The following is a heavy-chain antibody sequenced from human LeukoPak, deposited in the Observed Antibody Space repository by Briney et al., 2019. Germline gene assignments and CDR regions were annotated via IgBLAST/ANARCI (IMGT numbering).Heavy chain of an antibody. CDR2: IYTSGST. V-gene: IGHV4-61*02. CDR1: GGSISSGSYY. Sequence: SETLSLTCTVSGGSISSGSYYWSWIRQPAGKGLEWIGRIYTSGSTNYNPSLKSRVTISVDTSKNQFSLKLSSATAADTAVYYCARDGTYYYDSSGPPTNFDIWGQGTMVTVSS. J-gene: IGHJ3*02. D-gene: IGHD3-22*01. CDR3: ARDGTYYYDSSGPPTNFDI.